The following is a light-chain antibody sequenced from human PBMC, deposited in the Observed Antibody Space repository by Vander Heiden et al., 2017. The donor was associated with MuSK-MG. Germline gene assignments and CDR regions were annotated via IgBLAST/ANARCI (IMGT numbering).Light chain of an antibody. CDR3: QQRSKWPPLS. Sequence: ETVLTQSPATLSLSPGERATLSCRASQSVSRYLAWYQQKPGQAPRLLIYDASNRATGIPARFSGSGSATDFTLTISSLEPEDFAVYYCQQRSKWPPLSFGGGTKVEIK. CDR2: DAS. CDR1: QSVSRY. V-gene: IGKV3-11*01. J-gene: IGKJ4*01.